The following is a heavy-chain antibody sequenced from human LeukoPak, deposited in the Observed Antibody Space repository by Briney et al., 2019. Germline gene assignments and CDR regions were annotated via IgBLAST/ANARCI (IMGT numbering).Heavy chain of an antibody. CDR1: GYTFTTYY. D-gene: IGHD5-24*01. J-gene: IGHJ4*02. CDR2: INPSGGST. V-gene: IGHV1-46*01. Sequence: ASVKVSCKASGYTFTTYYMHWVRQAPGQGLEWMGIINPSGGSTGCAQKFQGRVTMTRDTSTSTVYMELSSLRSEDTAVFYCAREMATTLLDYWGQGTLVTVSS. CDR3: AREMATTLLDY.